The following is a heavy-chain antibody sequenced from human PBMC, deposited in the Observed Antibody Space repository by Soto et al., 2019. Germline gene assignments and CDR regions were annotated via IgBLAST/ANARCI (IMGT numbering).Heavy chain of an antibody. D-gene: IGHD3-22*01. J-gene: IGHJ4*02. CDR3: AFNYYDSSGRLLFDY. V-gene: IGHV1-18*04. CDR1: GYTFTSYG. Sequence: ASVKVSCKASGYTFTSYGISWVRQAPGQGLEWMGWISAYNGNTNYAQKLQGRVTMTTDTSTSTAYMELRSLRSDDTAVYYCAFNYYDSSGRLLFDYWGQGTLVTVPQ. CDR2: ISAYNGNT.